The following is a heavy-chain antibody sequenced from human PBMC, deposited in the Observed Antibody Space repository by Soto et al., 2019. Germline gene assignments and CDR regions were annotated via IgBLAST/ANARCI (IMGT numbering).Heavy chain of an antibody. J-gene: IGHJ6*04. CDR1: GDIVSSNSAA. Sequence: SQTLSLTCAISGDIVSSNSAAWNWIRQSPSRGLEWLGRTYYRSKWYNDYAVSVKSRITINPDTSKNQFSLQLNSVTPEDTAVYYSARVGYSSGWMIYYYYGMDVWGKGTTVTVSS. V-gene: IGHV6-1*01. CDR3: ARVGYSSGWMIYYYYGMDV. CDR2: TYYRSKWYN. D-gene: IGHD6-19*01.